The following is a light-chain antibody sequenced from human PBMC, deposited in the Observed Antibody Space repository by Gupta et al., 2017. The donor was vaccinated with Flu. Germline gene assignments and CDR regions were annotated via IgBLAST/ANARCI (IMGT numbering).Light chain of an antibody. CDR1: QSISSW. Sequence: DIQMAQSPSTLSSSVGDRIIITCRASQSISSWLAWYQQKPGKAPKLLIYKASNLESGVPSRFSGSGSGTEFTLTISSLQPDDFATYYCQQYNSYSLTFGGGTKVEIK. CDR3: QQYNSYSLT. CDR2: KAS. V-gene: IGKV1-5*03. J-gene: IGKJ4*01.